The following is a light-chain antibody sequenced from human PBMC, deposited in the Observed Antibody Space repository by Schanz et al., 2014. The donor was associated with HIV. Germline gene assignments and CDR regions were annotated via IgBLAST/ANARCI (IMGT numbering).Light chain of an antibody. Sequence: QSALTQPASVSGSPGQSITLSCTGTRNDVGTYNLVSWYQQHPGKAPQLMIYEVSERPSGVPDRFSGSKSGNTASLTVSGLQADDEADYYCSSYAATSNVLFGGGTKLTVL. CDR3: SSYAATSNVL. CDR2: EVS. CDR1: RNDVGTYNL. J-gene: IGLJ3*02. V-gene: IGLV2-14*02.